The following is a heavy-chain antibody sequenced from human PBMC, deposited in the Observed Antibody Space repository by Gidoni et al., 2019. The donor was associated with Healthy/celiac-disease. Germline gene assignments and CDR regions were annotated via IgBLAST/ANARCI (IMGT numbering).Heavy chain of an antibody. Sequence: EVQLVESGGGLVQPGGSLRLSCAASGFTFSSYWMSWVRQAPGKGLAWVANIKQDGSEKYYVDSVKGRFTISRDNAKNSLYLQMNSLRAEDTAVYYCARETYYDFWSGYFPGYYYYGMDVWGQGTTVTVSS. CDR1: GFTFSSYW. D-gene: IGHD3-3*01. CDR2: IKQDGSEK. V-gene: IGHV3-7*01. CDR3: ARETYYDFWSGYFPGYYYYGMDV. J-gene: IGHJ6*02.